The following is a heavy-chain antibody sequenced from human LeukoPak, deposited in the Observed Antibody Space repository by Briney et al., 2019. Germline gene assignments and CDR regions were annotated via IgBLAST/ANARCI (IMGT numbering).Heavy chain of an antibody. V-gene: IGHV3-64D*06. J-gene: IGHJ4*02. Sequence: GGSLRLSCSTSGFTFSNHFMHWVCQAPGKGLEYVSSIGPNGASTLYADSVKGRSTISRDNSKNALYLQLTSLRLEDTALYYCVKDLTGTWSFDYWGQGTLVTVSS. CDR1: GFTFSNHF. CDR2: IGPNGAST. D-gene: IGHD3-9*01. CDR3: VKDLTGTWSFDY.